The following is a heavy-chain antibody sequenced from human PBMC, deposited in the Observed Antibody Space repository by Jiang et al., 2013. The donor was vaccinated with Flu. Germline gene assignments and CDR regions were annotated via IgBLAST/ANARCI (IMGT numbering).Heavy chain of an antibody. V-gene: IGHV7-4-1*02. CDR3: ARGPNLHNVGGGWYCNY. Sequence: QSGSELKKPGASVNVSCKASGYTVTDFAIHWIRQAPGEGLEWMGWINANTGNPTYAQGFTGRFVFSLDTSVSTAFLQINSLKAEDTAVYYCARGPNLHNVGGGWYCNYWGQGTLVTVSS. CDR2: INANTGNP. CDR1: GYTVTDFA. D-gene: IGHD6-19*01. J-gene: IGHJ4*02.